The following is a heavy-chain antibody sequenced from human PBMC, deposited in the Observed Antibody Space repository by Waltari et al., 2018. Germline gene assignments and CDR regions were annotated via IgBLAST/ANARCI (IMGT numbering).Heavy chain of an antibody. Sequence: QMQLVQSGPEVKKPGTSVKVSCKASGFTFTSSAVQWGRQARGQRLEWIGWIVVGSGNTNYAQKFQERVTITRDMSTSTAYMELSSLRSEDTAVYYCAADNSSSDFDYWGQGTLVTVSS. CDR3: AADNSSSDFDY. J-gene: IGHJ4*02. CDR2: IVVGSGNT. D-gene: IGHD6-6*01. V-gene: IGHV1-58*01. CDR1: GFTFTSSA.